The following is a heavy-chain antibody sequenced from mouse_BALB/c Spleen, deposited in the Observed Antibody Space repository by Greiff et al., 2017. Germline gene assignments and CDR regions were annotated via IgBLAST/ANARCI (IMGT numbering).Heavy chain of an antibody. D-gene: IGHD2-2*01. Sequence: QVQLQQSGAELAKTGASVKMSCKASGYTFTSYWMHWVKQRPGQGLEWIGYINPSTGYTEYNQKFKDKATLTADKSSSTAYMQLSSLTSEDSAVYYCAREGGLPFAYWGQGTLVTVSA. CDR1: GYTFTSYW. CDR2: INPSTGYT. CDR3: AREGGLPFAY. J-gene: IGHJ3*01. V-gene: IGHV1-7*01.